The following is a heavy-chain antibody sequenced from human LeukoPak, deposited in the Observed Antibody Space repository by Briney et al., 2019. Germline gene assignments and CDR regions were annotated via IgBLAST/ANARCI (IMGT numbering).Heavy chain of an antibody. CDR3: ARSDYGDYVESGDAFNI. CDR2: IIPIFGTA. Sequence: SVKVSCKASGGTFSSYAISWVRQAPGQGLEWMGGIIPIFGTANYAQKFQGRVTITADKSTSTAYMELSSLRSEDTAVYYCARSDYGDYVESGDAFNIWGQGTMVTVSS. CDR1: GGTFSSYA. J-gene: IGHJ3*02. V-gene: IGHV1-69*06. D-gene: IGHD4-17*01.